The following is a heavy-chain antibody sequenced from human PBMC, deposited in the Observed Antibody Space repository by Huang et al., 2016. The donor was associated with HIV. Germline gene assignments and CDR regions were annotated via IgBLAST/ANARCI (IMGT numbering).Heavy chain of an antibody. D-gene: IGHD6-6*01. CDR2: IFPEYSDT. J-gene: IGHJ4*02. Sequence: VQLVQSGAEVKKPGESLKISCKGSGYSFSSYWIAWVRQMPGKGLEWMGIIFPEYSDTTYSPSFEGQGTISADKSIGTAYLQWSSLKASDTAMYYCARRFSSSSGYFDYWGQGSLVTVSS. CDR3: ARRFSSSSGYFDY. V-gene: IGHV5-51*01. CDR1: GYSFSSYW.